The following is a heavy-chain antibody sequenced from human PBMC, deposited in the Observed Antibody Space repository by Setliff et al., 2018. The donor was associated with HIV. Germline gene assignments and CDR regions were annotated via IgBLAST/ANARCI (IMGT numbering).Heavy chain of an antibody. V-gene: IGHV4-4*09. J-gene: IGHJ5*01. CDR1: GDSIGTYS. Sequence: SETLSLTCAVSGDSIGTYSWHWLRQPPGKGLEWIGYIYGSGSTGYNPSLTSRVTMSTDTPNNRFALKLTSVTAADTAVYYCAKRAVQNGTVTSSNWFESWGQGTLVTVSS. CDR3: AKRAVQNGTVTSSNWFES. D-gene: IGHD1-7*01. CDR2: IYGSGST.